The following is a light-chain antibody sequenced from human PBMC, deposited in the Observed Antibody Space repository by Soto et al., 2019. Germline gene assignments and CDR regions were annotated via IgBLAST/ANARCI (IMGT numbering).Light chain of an antibody. Sequence: EIVLTQSPATLSLSPGERATLSCRASRSVAGYLAWYQQRPGQAPRLLMYDGSNRATGIPARFSGSVSGTDFNITISRLEPEDFGIYYCQQRSNRNTFGQGTKLDIK. J-gene: IGKJ2*01. CDR3: QQRSNRNT. CDR2: DGS. V-gene: IGKV3-11*01. CDR1: RSVAGY.